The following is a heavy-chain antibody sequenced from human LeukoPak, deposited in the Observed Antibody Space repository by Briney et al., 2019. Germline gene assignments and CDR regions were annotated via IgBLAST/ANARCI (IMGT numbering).Heavy chain of an antibody. V-gene: IGHV4-59*01. CDR3: ARDSDYGDYSMDV. CDR2: IYYSGST. Sequence: KPSETLSLTCTVYGGSISSYYWSWIRQPPGKGLEWIGYIYYSGSTNYNPSLKSRVTISVETSKNQFSLKLSSVTAADTAVYYCARDSDYGDYSMDVWGQGTTVTVSS. CDR1: GGSISSYY. J-gene: IGHJ6*02. D-gene: IGHD4-17*01.